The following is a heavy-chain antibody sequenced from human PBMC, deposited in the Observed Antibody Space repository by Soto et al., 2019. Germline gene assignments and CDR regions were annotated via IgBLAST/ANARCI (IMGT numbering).Heavy chain of an antibody. CDR2: IYYSGIT. Sequence: SETLSLTCRVSGDSIISTNYWGWIRQPRGKGLEFIGIIYYSGITYYNPSLKSRVTISLDTSKNQFSLKLSSVTAADTAVYYCARLNYGDFQLYYFDYWGQGTLVTVSS. J-gene: IGHJ4*02. V-gene: IGHV4-38-2*02. D-gene: IGHD4-17*01. CDR3: ARLNYGDFQLYYFDY. CDR1: GDSIISTNY.